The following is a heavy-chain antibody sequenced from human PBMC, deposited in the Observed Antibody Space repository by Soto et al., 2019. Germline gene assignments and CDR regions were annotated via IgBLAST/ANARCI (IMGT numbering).Heavy chain of an antibody. J-gene: IGHJ6*02. CDR3: ARTAAAVKYYYGVDV. CDR1: GYSFTSYW. V-gene: IGHV5-51*01. D-gene: IGHD6-13*01. Sequence: EVQLVQSGAEVKKPGESLKISCKGSGYSFTSYWIGWVRQMPGKGLEWMGIIYPGDSDTRYSPSFQGQVTISADKSISTAYLQWSSLKASDTAIYYCARTAAAVKYYYGVDVWAQGTTVTVSS. CDR2: IYPGDSDT.